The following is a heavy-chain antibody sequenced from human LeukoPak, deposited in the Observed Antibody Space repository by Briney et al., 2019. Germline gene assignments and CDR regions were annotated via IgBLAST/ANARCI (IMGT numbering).Heavy chain of an antibody. Sequence: SETLSLTCAVYGGSFSGYYWNWIRQPPEKGLEWIGEINDSGSTTYNRSLKSRVTISLDTSKNQFSLKLSSVTAADTAVYYCARTLDSRRYIVRRPYSMDVWGQGTTVTVSS. J-gene: IGHJ6*02. CDR3: ARTLDSRRYIVRRPYSMDV. CDR2: INDSGST. CDR1: GGSFSGYY. V-gene: IGHV4-34*01. D-gene: IGHD3-22*01.